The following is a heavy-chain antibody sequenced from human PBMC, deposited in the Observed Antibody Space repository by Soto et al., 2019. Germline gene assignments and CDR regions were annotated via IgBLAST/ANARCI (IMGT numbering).Heavy chain of an antibody. J-gene: IGHJ5*02. V-gene: IGHV4-59*01. CDR2: IYYSGST. CDR3: ARLGGCSSTSCYVHWFDP. CDR1: GFSISGYY. D-gene: IGHD2-2*01. Sequence: PSETLSLTCTVSGFSISGYYWILIRQPPGKGLEWIGYIYYSGSTNYNPSLKSRVTISVDTSKNQFSLKLSSVSAADTAVYYCARLGGCSSTSCYVHWFDPWGQGTLVTVSS.